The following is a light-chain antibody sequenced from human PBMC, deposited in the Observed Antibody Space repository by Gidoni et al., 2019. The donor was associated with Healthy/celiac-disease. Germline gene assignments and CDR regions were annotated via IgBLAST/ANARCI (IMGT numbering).Light chain of an antibody. CDR1: SSNIGAGYD. CDR2: GNS. V-gene: IGLV1-40*01. CDR3: QSYDSSLSAHV. J-gene: IGLJ1*01. Sequence: SVLTQPPSVSGAPGPRVTISCTGSSSNIGAGYDVPWYQQLPGTAPKLLIYGNSNRPSGVPDRFSGSKSGTSASLAITGLQAEDEADYYCQSYDSSLSAHVFGTGTKVTVL.